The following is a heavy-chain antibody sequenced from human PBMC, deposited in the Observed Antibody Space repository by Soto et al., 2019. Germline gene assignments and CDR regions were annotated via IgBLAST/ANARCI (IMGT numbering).Heavy chain of an antibody. D-gene: IGHD3-10*01. CDR3: ARDRWFGDPAGYYYYMDV. CDR1: SGSISSSNW. J-gene: IGHJ6*03. CDR2: IYHSGST. Sequence: LETLSLTCAVSSGSISSSNWWSWVRQPPGKGLEWIGEIYHSGSTNYNPSLKSRVTISVDKSKNQFSLKLSSVTAADTAVYYCARDRWFGDPAGYYYYMDVWGKGTTVTVSS. V-gene: IGHV4-4*02.